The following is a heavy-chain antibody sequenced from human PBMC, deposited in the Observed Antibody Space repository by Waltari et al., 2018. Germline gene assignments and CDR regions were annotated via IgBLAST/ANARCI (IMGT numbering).Heavy chain of an antibody. D-gene: IGHD5-12*01. CDR2: ISYDGSNK. Sequence: QVQLVESGGGVVQPGRSLRLSCAASGFTFSSYAMHWVRQAPGKGLEWVAVISYDGSNKYYADSVKGRFTISRDNSKNTLYLQMNSLRAEDTAVYYCARDQMATIGVGFDYWGQGTLVTVSS. V-gene: IGHV3-30*01. J-gene: IGHJ4*02. CDR1: GFTFSSYA. CDR3: ARDQMATIGVGFDY.